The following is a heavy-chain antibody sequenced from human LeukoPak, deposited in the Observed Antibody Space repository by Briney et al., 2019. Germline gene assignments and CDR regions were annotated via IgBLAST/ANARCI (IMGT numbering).Heavy chain of an antibody. V-gene: IGHV4-34*01. J-gene: IGHJ1*01. CDR2: INHSGST. CDR1: GGSFSGYY. D-gene: IGHD6-13*01. Sequence: SETLSLTCAVYGGSFSGYYWSWIRQPPGKGLEWIGEINHSGSTNYNPSLKSRVTISVDTSKNQFSLKLSSVTAADTAVYYCARGSPGIASAGSRLEYFQHWSQGTLVTVSS. CDR3: ARGSPGIASAGSRLEYFQH.